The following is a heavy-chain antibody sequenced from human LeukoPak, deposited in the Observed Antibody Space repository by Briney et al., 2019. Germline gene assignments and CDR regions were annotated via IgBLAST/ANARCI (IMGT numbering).Heavy chain of an antibody. CDR3: GRGTRGGWYGVDC. Sequence: GGSLRLSCAASGFTFRSYWMHWVRQAPGKGPVWVSHIDTDGSSTTYADSVKGRFTISRDNSKNTLYLQMDSLSADDTAVYYCGRGTRGGWYGVDCWGQGTLVAVSS. CDR2: IDTDGSST. J-gene: IGHJ4*02. D-gene: IGHD6-19*01. V-gene: IGHV3-74*01. CDR1: GFTFRSYW.